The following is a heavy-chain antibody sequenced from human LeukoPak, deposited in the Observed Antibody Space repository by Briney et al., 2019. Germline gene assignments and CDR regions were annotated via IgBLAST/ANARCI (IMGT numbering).Heavy chain of an antibody. CDR1: GYSISSGYY. Sequence: PSETLSLTCAVSGYSISSGYYWGWIRQPPGKGLEWIGSIYHSGSTYYNPSLKSRVPISVDTSMNQFSLKLSSVTAADTAVYYCARHNYVPAAMVDVWGKGTTVTVSS. D-gene: IGHD2-2*01. CDR2: IYHSGST. J-gene: IGHJ6*04. CDR3: ARHNYVPAAMVDV. V-gene: IGHV4-38-2*01.